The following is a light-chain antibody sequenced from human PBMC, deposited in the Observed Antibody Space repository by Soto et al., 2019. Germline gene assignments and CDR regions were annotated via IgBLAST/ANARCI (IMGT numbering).Light chain of an antibody. V-gene: IGKV3-20*01. Sequence: EIVLTQSPATLSLSPGERATLSCRASQSVSSQLAWYQQKPGQAPRLLIYGASSRATGIPDRFSGSGSGTDFTLSVSRLEPEDFAVYFCQQYGSSPATFGQGTKVGIK. CDR1: QSVSSQ. CDR2: GAS. J-gene: IGKJ1*01. CDR3: QQYGSSPAT.